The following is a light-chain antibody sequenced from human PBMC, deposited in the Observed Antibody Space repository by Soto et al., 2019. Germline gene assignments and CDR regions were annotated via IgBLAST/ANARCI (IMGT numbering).Light chain of an antibody. J-gene: IGLJ2*01. CDR3: QAWESSALVV. V-gene: IGLV3-1*01. CDR2: QNT. Sequence: SYELTQPPSVSVSPGQTASITCSGDKVGDRYASWYQQKPGQSPVLVIYQNTKRPSGIPERLSGSNSGNTATLTISGIQAMDEADYYCQAWESSALVVFGGGTKLTVL. CDR1: KVGDRY.